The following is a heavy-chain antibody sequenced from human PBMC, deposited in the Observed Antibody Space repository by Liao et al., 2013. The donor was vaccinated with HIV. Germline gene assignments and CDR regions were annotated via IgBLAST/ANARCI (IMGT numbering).Heavy chain of an antibody. J-gene: IGHJ5*02. CDR3: ARDPRWGSFWFDP. Sequence: QLQESGPGLVKPSETLSLTCTVSGDSISSSNCYWGWVRQPPGKGREYIGHIHHNGNAYYNPSLKSRVTISIDTSKNQMSLRLRSVTAADTAMYYCARDPRWGSFWFDPWGQGTLVTVSS. D-gene: IGHD2-21*01. V-gene: IGHV4-39*07. CDR1: GDSISSSNCY. CDR2: IHHNGNA.